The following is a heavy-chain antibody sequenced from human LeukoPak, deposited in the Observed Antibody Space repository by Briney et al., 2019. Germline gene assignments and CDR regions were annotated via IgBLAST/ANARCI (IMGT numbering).Heavy chain of an antibody. CDR3: AIDLAARLDY. CDR1: GFTFSTYE. V-gene: IGHV3-48*03. J-gene: IGHJ4*02. Sequence: GGSLRLSCAGFGFTFSTYEMNWVRQAPGKGLGWVSHISSSGGTIYYADSVKGRFTISRDNAKNSLFLQMNSLRADDTAVYYCAIDLAARLDYWGQGTLVTVSS. CDR2: ISSSGGTI. D-gene: IGHD6-6*01.